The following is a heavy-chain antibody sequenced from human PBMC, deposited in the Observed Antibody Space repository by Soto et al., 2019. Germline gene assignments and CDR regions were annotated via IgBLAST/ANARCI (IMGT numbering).Heavy chain of an antibody. D-gene: IGHD3-10*01. CDR1: GFTFSSYG. CDR2: IWYDGSNK. CDR3: ARDGRLLWFGELYLQRNWYFDL. V-gene: IGHV3-33*01. J-gene: IGHJ2*01. Sequence: VQLVESGGGVVQPGRSLRLSCAASGFTFSSYGMHWVRQAPGKGLEWVAVIWYDGSNKYYADSVKGRFTISRDNSKNTLYLQMNSLRAEDTAVYYCARDGRLLWFGELYLQRNWYFDLWGRGTLVTVSS.